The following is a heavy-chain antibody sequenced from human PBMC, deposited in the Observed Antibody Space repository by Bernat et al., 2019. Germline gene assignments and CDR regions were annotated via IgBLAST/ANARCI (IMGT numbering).Heavy chain of an antibody. Sequence: EVQLVESGGGLVQPGGSLRLSCAASGFTFSSYAMSWVRQAPGKGLEWGSVIYSGGSTYYADSVKGRFTISRDNSKNTLYLQMNSLRAEDTAVYYCARDRYYDILTWNYAFDIWGQGTMVTVSS. J-gene: IGHJ3*02. CDR3: ARDRYYDILTWNYAFDI. CDR1: GFTFSSYA. D-gene: IGHD3-9*01. V-gene: IGHV3-66*02. CDR2: IYSGGST.